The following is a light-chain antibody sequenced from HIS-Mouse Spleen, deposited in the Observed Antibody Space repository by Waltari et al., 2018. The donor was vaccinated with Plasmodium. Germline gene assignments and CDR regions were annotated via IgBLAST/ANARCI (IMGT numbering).Light chain of an antibody. V-gene: IGKV1-33*01. Sequence: DIQMTQSPSSLSASVGDRVTITCQASQDISNYLKWYQQKPGKAPKLLIYDASNLETGVPSRFSGSGSGTDFTVTISSLQPEDIATYYCQQYDNLPPLFTFGPGTKVDIK. CDR1: QDISNY. CDR3: QQYDNLPPLFT. J-gene: IGKJ3*01. CDR2: DAS.